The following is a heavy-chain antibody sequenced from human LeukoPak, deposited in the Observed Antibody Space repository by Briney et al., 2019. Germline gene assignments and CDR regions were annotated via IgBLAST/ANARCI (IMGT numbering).Heavy chain of an antibody. D-gene: IGHD6-25*01. Sequence: ASVKVSCKASGYTFTGCYMHWVRQAPGQGLEWMGWINPNSGGTNYAQKFQGRVTMTRDTSISTAYMELSRLRSDDTAVYYCARVGSVHYYYMDVWGKGTTVTVSS. CDR1: GYTFTGCY. CDR3: ARVGSVHYYYMDV. CDR2: INPNSGGT. V-gene: IGHV1-2*02. J-gene: IGHJ6*03.